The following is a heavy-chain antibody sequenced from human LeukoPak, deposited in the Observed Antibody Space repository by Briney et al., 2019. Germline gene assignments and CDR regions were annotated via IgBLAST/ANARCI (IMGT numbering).Heavy chain of an antibody. CDR2: INHSGST. D-gene: IGHD6-19*01. CDR3: ARAKVAGTDYYYYYYMDV. Sequence: PSETLSLTCAVYGGSFSGYYWSWIRQPPGKGLEWIGEINHSGSTNYNPSLKSRVAISVDTSKNQFSLKLSSATAADTAVYYCARAKVAGTDYYYYYYMDVWGKGTTVTVSS. CDR1: GGSFSGYY. J-gene: IGHJ6*03. V-gene: IGHV4-34*01.